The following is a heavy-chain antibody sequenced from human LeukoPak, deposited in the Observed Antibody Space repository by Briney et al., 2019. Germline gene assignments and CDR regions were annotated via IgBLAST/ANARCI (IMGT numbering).Heavy chain of an antibody. J-gene: IGHJ6*02. CDR1: GGTFSNYA. V-gene: IGHV1-69*13. Sequence: SVKVSCKASGGTFSNYAISWVRQAPGQGLEWMGGIIPIFGTANYAQKFQGRVTITADESTSTAYMELSSLRSEDTAVYYCARDGRLHYLMDVWGQGTTVTVSS. CDR2: IIPIFGTA. CDR3: ARDGRLHYLMDV. D-gene: IGHD5-12*01.